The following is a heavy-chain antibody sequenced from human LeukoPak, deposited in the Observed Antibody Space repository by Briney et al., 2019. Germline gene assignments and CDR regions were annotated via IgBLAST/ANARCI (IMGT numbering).Heavy chain of an antibody. D-gene: IGHD3-3*01. J-gene: IGHJ4*02. V-gene: IGHV3-53*01. CDR3: ARVGVAGPFDY. Sequence: GGSLRLSCAASGFTVSSNYMSWVRQAPGKGLEWVSVIYSGGSTYYADSVKGRFTIPRHNSKNTLYLQMNSLRAEDTAVYYCARVGVAGPFDYWGQGTLVTVSS. CDR1: GFTVSSNY. CDR2: IYSGGST.